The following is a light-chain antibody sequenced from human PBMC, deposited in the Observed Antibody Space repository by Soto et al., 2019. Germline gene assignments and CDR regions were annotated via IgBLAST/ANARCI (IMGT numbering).Light chain of an antibody. V-gene: IGLV1-51*01. CDR1: SSNIETNP. J-gene: IGLJ2*01. Sequence: QSVLTQPPSVSAAPGQKVTIPCSGASSNIETNPVSWYRHLPGTVPKLLIHNDDKRPSGVPDRFSGSKSGTSATLGITGLQTGDEADYYCGTWDASLSAGVFGGGTKLTVL. CDR3: GTWDASLSAGV. CDR2: NDD.